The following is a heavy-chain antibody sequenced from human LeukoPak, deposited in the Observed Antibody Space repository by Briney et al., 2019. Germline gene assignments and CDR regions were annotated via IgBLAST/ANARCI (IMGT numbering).Heavy chain of an antibody. CDR2: INHSGST. CDR3: ATSRWLQLVY. V-gene: IGHV4-34*01. CDR1: GGSISSGGYS. D-gene: IGHD5-24*01. Sequence: PSETLSLTCAVSGGSISSGGYSWSWIRQPPGKGLEWIGEINHSGSTNYNPSLKSRVTISVDTSKNQFSLKLSSVTAADTAVYYCATSRWLQLVYWGQGTLVTVSS. J-gene: IGHJ4*02.